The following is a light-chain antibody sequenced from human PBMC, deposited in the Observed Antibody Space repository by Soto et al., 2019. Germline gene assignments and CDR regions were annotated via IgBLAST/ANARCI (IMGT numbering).Light chain of an antibody. J-gene: IGKJ1*01. Sequence: DIQLTQSPSSLSSAVGDRLTITCRASQDINIYLAWYQQRPGKVPKLLIYGALTSQSGVPSRFTGSGSGTHFTLTISSLQPEDVATYYCLRYDSPPWTFGQGTTVEI. CDR2: GAL. CDR3: LRYDSPPWT. CDR1: QDINIY. V-gene: IGKV1-27*01.